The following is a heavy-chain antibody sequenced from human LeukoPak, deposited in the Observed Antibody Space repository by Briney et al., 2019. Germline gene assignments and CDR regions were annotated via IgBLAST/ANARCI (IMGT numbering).Heavy chain of an antibody. J-gene: IGHJ5*02. V-gene: IGHV3-48*04. CDR3: AREPAAAGKNWFDP. Sequence: GGSLRLSCAASGFTFSGYSMIWVRQAPGKGLEWVSYISGSSSPIFYADSVKGRFTISRDNAKNSLYLQMNSLRAEDTAMYYCAREPAAAGKNWFDPWGQGTLVTVSS. D-gene: IGHD6-25*01. CDR1: GFTFSGYS. CDR2: ISGSSSPI.